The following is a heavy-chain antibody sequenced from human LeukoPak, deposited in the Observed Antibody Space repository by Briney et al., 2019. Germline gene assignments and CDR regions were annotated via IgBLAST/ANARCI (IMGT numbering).Heavy chain of an antibody. CDR3: ARGSYYYDSTTYHNYFDY. J-gene: IGHJ4*02. V-gene: IGHV1-2*02. D-gene: IGHD3-22*01. CDR1: GYTFTVYY. Sequence: ASVKVSCKASGYTFTVYYMHWVRQAPGQGLEWMVWINPNSGGTSYAQRFQGRVTMTWDTSINTAYMELSSLRSDDTAVYYCARGSYYYDSTTYHNYFDYWSQGTLVTVSS. CDR2: INPNSGGT.